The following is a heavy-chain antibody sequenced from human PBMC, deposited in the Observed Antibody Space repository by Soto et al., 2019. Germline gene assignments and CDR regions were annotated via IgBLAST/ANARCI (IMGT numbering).Heavy chain of an antibody. J-gene: IGHJ6*02. CDR2: IGESGTPT. V-gene: IGHV3-23*01. CDR1: GFTFSSYA. CDR3: ARYIPGVRYYGMDV. D-gene: IGHD2-2*01. Sequence: GGSLRLSCAASGFTFSSYAMKWVRQAPGKGLEWVSLIGESGTPTYYADSVKGRFTISRDNSGNTLFLEMYSLRAEDTAVYNCARYIPGVRYYGMDVWGQGTTVTVSS.